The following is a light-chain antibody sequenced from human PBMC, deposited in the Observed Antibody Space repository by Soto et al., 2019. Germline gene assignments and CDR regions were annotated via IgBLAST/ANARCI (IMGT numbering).Light chain of an antibody. V-gene: IGKV3-20*01. CDR2: GAS. CDR3: QQYGRT. CDR1: HSISSN. Sequence: EIVVTQSPATLSVSPGKRVILSCGASHSISSNLAWYQQKPGQTPRLLIFGASKRATGIPDRFSGSGSGTDFTLTISRLEPEDFAVYYCQQYGRTFGQGTKVDIK. J-gene: IGKJ1*01.